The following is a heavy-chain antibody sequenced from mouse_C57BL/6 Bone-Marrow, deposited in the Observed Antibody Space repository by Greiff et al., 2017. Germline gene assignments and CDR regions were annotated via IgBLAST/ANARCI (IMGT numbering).Heavy chain of an antibody. CDR1: GFNIKNSY. Sequence: VQLQQSVAELVRPGASVKLSCTASGFNIKNSYMHWVKQRPEQGLEWIGRIDPANGNTKYDAKFQGKATITADTSSNTAYMQLSSLASEDTAIYCCASDYYGSSRSDVWGTGTTVTVSS. CDR3: ASDYYGSSRSDV. V-gene: IGHV14-3*01. D-gene: IGHD1-1*01. J-gene: IGHJ1*03. CDR2: IDPANGNT.